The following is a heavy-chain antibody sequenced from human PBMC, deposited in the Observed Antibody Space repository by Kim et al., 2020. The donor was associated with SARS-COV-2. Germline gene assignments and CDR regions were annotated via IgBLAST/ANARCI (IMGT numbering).Heavy chain of an antibody. CDR2: TYYRANT. J-gene: IGHJ4*01. CDR1: GGSISSNSYY. V-gene: IGHV4-39*01. CDR3: ARLQSATRVWYAAFDD. D-gene: IGHD6-13*01. Sequence: SETLSLTCTVSGGSISSNSYYWGWIRQPPGQGLVGFGTTYYRANTYYNPSLKIRVTISVDTTKNQFSLKPGSVTAADTAYDYCARLQSATRVWYAAFDD.